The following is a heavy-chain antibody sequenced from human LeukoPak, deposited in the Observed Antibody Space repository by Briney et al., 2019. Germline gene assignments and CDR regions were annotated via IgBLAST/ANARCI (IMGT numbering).Heavy chain of an antibody. J-gene: IGHJ6*02. CDR3: ARAQHWGSAVAYYYYYGMDV. D-gene: IGHD7-27*01. Sequence: PSETLSLTCAVSGGSISSGGYSWSWIRQPPGKGLEWIGYIYHSGSTYYNPSLKSRVTISVDRSKSQFSLKLSSVTAADTAVYYCARAQHWGSAVAYYYYYGMDVWGQGTTVTVSS. CDR1: GGSISSGGYS. V-gene: IGHV4-30-2*01. CDR2: IYHSGST.